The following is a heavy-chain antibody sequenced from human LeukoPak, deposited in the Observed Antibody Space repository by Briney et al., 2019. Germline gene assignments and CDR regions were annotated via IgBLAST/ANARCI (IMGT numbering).Heavy chain of an antibody. J-gene: IGHJ4*02. V-gene: IGHV3-21*05. CDR1: GFTFSSYS. CDR2: ISVTNDI. D-gene: IGHD3-10*01. CDR3: ARDDGYYSSGTYYTLPFDS. Sequence: GGSLRLSCTASGFTFSSYSMNWVRQGPGKGLEWVAYISVTNDIYYADSVKGRFTISRDNARNSLYLQMNSLRADDTAVYFCARDDGYYSSGTYYTLPFDSWGQGTLVTVSS.